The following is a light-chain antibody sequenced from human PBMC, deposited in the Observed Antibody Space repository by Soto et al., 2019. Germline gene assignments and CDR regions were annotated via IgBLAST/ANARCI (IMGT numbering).Light chain of an antibody. CDR3: QQLRMYPST. CDR1: QDIAIY. J-gene: IGKJ4*01. V-gene: IGKV1-9*01. CDR2: AAS. Sequence: IQLTQSPSSLSASVGDRVTITCRASQDIAIYLAWYQQKPGEAPKLLIYAASTLYGGVPSRFSGSGSGTDLALTITSLHAEDFATYYCQQLRMYPSTFGGGTKVEIK.